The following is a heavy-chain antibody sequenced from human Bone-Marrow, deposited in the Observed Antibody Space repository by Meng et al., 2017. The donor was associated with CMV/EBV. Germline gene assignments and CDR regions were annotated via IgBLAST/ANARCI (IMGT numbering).Heavy chain of an antibody. CDR2: IKQDGSEK. CDR1: GFTFSSYW. J-gene: IGHJ4*02. Sequence: GESLKISCAASGFTFSSYWMSWVRQAPGKGLEWVANIKQDGSEKYYVDSVKGRFTISRDNAKNSLHLQMNSLRAEDTAVYYCARGSGYQFDYWGQGTLVTVSS. CDR3: ARGSGYQFDY. V-gene: IGHV3-7*01. D-gene: IGHD3-22*01.